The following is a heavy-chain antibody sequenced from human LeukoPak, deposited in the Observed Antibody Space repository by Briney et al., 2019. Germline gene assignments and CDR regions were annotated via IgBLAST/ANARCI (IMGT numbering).Heavy chain of an antibody. CDR2: ISHDGSNK. CDR3: ARVGVLRFLEWLFPDY. V-gene: IGHV3-30-3*01. Sequence: GGSLRLSCAASGFTFSNYAMSWVRQAPGKGLEWVAVISHDGSNKYYADSVKGRFTISRDNSKNTLYLQMNSLRAEDTAVYYCARVGVLRFLEWLFPDYWGQGTLVTVSS. J-gene: IGHJ4*02. D-gene: IGHD3-3*01. CDR1: GFTFSNYA.